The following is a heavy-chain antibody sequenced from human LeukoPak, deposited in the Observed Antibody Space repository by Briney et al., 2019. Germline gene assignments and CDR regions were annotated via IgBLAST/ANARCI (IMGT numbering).Heavy chain of an antibody. CDR1: GFTFGDYA. CDR3: TRVGSPSVYSYGLYYFDY. V-gene: IGHV3-49*04. D-gene: IGHD5-18*01. Sequence: GGSLRLSCTASGFTFGDYAMSWVRQAPGKGLEWVGFIRSKAYGGTTEYAASVKGRFTISRDDSKSIAYPQMNSLKTEDTAVYYCTRVGSPSVYSYGLYYFDYWGQGTLVTVSS. CDR2: IRSKAYGGTT. J-gene: IGHJ4*02.